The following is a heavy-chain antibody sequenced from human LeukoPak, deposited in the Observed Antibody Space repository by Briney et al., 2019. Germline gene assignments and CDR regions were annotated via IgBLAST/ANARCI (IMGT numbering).Heavy chain of an antibody. V-gene: IGHV3-30*02. D-gene: IGHD3-10*01. CDR3: TRQLGELLSGTLYYYYLDV. CDR2: IRYDGSNK. Sequence: GSLRLSCAASGFTFSSYGMHWVRQAPGKGLEWVAFIRYDGSNKYYADSVKGRFTISRDNSKNTLYLQMNSLKTEDTAVYYCTRQLGELLSGTLYYYYLDVWGKGTTVTVSS. CDR1: GFTFSSYG. J-gene: IGHJ6*03.